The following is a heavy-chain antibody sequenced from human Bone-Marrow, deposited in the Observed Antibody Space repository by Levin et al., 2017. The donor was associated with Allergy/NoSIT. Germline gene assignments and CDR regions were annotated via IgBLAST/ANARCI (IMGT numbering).Heavy chain of an antibody. CDR1: GFSLSTSGMC. D-gene: IGHD1-26*01. J-gene: IGHJ3*02. V-gene: IGHV2-70*11. CDR2: IDWDDDK. Sequence: SGPTLVKPTQTLTLTCTFSGFSLSTSGMCVSWIRQPPGKALEWLARIDWDDDKYYSTSLKTRLTISKDTSKNQVVLTMTNMDPVDTATYYCVRTAQDLLLAAFDIWGQGTMVTVSS. CDR3: VRTAQDLLLAAFDI.